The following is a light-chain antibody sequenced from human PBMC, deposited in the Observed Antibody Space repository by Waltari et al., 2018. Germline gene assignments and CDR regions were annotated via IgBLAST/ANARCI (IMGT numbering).Light chain of an antibody. CDR1: SSDVGPYNL. V-gene: IGLV2-23*02. J-gene: IGLJ1*01. CDR3: CSYAGSNTYV. Sequence: QSALTQPASVSGSPGQSITISCSGSSSDVGPYNLVSWYQQHPGKVPKLIIYEFTEHPSGVSIRFSASKSCNTASLTISGLQAEDEADYYCCSYAGSNTYVFGTGTKVIVL. CDR2: EFT.